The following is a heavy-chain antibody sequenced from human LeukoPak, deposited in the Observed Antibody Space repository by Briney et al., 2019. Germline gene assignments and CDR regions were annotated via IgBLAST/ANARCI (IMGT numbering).Heavy chain of an antibody. V-gene: IGHV3-30*02. CDR1: GFTFSSYG. CDR3: ARDSPPYYDTSGYYYVGWFDP. Sequence: GGSLRLSCAASGFTFSSYGMHWVRQAPGKGLEWVAFIRYDGSNKYYADSVKGRFTISRDNARNSLYLQMNSLRAEDTAVYYCARDSPPYYDTSGYYYVGWFDPWGQGTLVTVSA. D-gene: IGHD3-22*01. CDR2: IRYDGSNK. J-gene: IGHJ5*02.